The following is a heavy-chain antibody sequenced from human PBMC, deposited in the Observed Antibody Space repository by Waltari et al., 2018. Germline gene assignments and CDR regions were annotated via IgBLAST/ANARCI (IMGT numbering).Heavy chain of an antibody. Sequence: QVQLVQSGAEVKKPGASVKVSCKASGYTFTSSYMNWVRQAPGQGLEWKGIINPYNGVTTYAEKFQGRVTITTDTSTTTAYMELRSLRSDDTAVYYCARWTAGVGASRGFDLWGQGTLVTVSS. CDR2: INPYNGVT. D-gene: IGHD1-26*01. CDR3: ARWTAGVGASRGFDL. CDR1: GYTFTSSY. V-gene: IGHV1-46*01. J-gene: IGHJ4*02.